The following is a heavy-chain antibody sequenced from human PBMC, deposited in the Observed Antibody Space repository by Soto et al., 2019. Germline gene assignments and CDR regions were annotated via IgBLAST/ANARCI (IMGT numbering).Heavy chain of an antibody. CDR3: ARDGLGFTYGMDV. CDR1: GGSISSGDYY. V-gene: IGHV4-30-4*01. CDR2: IYYSGST. Sequence: SETLSLTCTVSGGSISSGDYYWSWIRQPPGKGLEWIGYIYYSGSTYYNPSLKSRVTISVDTSKNQFSLKLSSVTAADTAVYYCARDGLGFTYGMDVWGQGTTVTVS. D-gene: IGHD2-2*03. J-gene: IGHJ6*02.